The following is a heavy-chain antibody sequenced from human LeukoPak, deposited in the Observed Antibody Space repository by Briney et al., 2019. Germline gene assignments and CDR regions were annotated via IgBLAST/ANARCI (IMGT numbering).Heavy chain of an antibody. V-gene: IGHV4-59*01. CDR1: GGSISSYN. Sequence: PSETLSLTCTVSGGSISSYNWSWIRQPPGKGLEWIGYIYYSGSTNYNPSLKSRVTISVDTSKNQFSLKLSSVTAADTAVYYCARELLSSLDIWGQGTMVTVSS. J-gene: IGHJ3*02. CDR3: ARELLSSLDI. D-gene: IGHD3-10*01. CDR2: IYYSGST.